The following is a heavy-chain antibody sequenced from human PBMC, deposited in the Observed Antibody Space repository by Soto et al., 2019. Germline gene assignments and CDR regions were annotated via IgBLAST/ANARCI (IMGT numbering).Heavy chain of an antibody. Sequence: QVQLVQSGAEVKKPGASVKVSCKASGYTFTSYDINWGRQATGQGLEWMGWMNPNSGNTGYAQKFQGRVTMTRYTSISTAYMELSSLRSEDTAVYYCARVYSYGYIYYYYGMDVWGQGTTVTVSS. CDR1: GYTFTSYD. D-gene: IGHD5-18*01. CDR3: ARVYSYGYIYYYYGMDV. CDR2: MNPNSGNT. V-gene: IGHV1-8*01. J-gene: IGHJ6*02.